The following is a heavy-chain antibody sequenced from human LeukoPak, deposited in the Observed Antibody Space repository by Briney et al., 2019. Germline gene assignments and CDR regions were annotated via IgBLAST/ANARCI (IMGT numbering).Heavy chain of an antibody. CDR3: ARGLPAPEGLDAFDI. V-gene: IGHV4-39*01. J-gene: IGHJ3*02. CDR1: GDSIISRSYY. D-gene: IGHD2-2*01. CDR2: VYYGGST. Sequence: SETLSLTCSVSGDSIISRSYYWGWIRQPPGKGLEYIGSVYYGGSTYSSTFYNPSLKSRVIISVDTSRNQLSLKLSSVTAADTAVYYCARGLPAPEGLDAFDIWGQGTMVTVSS.